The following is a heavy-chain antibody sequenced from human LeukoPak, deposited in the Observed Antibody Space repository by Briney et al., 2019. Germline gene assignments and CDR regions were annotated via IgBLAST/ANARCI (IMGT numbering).Heavy chain of an antibody. Sequence: PSETLSLTYTVSGGSMNHHYWSWIRQPAGKGLEWIGRIYTSGSTNYNASLKSRVSMSVDTSKNQFSLKLSSVTAADTAVFYCARENSGSYREFDYWGQGTLVTVSS. CDR1: GGSMNHHY. J-gene: IGHJ4*02. CDR2: IYTSGST. D-gene: IGHD1-26*01. CDR3: ARENSGSYREFDY. V-gene: IGHV4-4*07.